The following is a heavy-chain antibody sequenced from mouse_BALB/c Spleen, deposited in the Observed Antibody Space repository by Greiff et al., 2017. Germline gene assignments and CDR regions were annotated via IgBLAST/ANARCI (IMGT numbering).Heavy chain of an antibody. D-gene: IGHD1-1*01. CDR1: GYSITSGYY. Sequence: EVQVVESGPGLVKPSQSLSLTCSVTGYSITSGYYWNWIRQFPGNKLEWMGYISYDGSNNYNPSLKNRISITRDTSKNQFFLKLNSVTTEDTATYYCARVTTVVATDWYFDVWGAGTTVTVSS. CDR2: ISYDGSN. J-gene: IGHJ1*01. V-gene: IGHV3-6*02. CDR3: ARVTTVVATDWYFDV.